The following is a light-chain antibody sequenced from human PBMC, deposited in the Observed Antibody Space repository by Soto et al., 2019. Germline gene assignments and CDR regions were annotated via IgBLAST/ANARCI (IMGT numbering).Light chain of an antibody. J-gene: IGLJ3*02. CDR1: SSNIGAGHA. V-gene: IGLV1-40*01. Sequence: QSVLTQPPSVSGAPRQRVTISCTGTSSNIGAGHAVHWYRQFPGAAPKLLIYGDTHRPSGVPDRFSGSKSATSASLVITGLQAEDEADYYCQSYDTSLRGWLFGGGTKLTVL. CDR3: QSYDTSLRGWL. CDR2: GDT.